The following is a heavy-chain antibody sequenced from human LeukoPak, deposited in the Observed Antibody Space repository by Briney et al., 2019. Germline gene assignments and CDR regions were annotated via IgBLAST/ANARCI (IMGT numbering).Heavy chain of an antibody. Sequence: PGASLRLSCAASGFTFSSYAMGWVRQAPGKGLEWVSAISGSGGSTHYADSVKGRFTVSRDNSKNTLYLQMNSLRAEDTAVYYCAKVLLMTHSPGDYWGQGTLVTVSS. V-gene: IGHV3-23*01. J-gene: IGHJ4*02. CDR2: ISGSGGST. CDR1: GFTFSSYA. D-gene: IGHD3-16*01. CDR3: AKVLLMTHSPGDY.